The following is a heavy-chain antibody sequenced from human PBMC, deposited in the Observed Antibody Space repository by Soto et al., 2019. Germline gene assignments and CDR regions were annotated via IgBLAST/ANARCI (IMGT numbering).Heavy chain of an antibody. D-gene: IGHD4-17*01. CDR1: GGSFSGYY. CDR3: ARGLRGRDGDYDY. V-gene: IGHV4-34*01. Sequence: SETLSLTCAVYGGSFSGYYWSWIRQPPGKGLEWIGEINHSGSTNYNPSLKSRVTISVDTSKNQFSLKLSSVTAADTAVYYCARGLRGRDGDYDYWGQGTLVTVSS. CDR2: INHSGST. J-gene: IGHJ4*02.